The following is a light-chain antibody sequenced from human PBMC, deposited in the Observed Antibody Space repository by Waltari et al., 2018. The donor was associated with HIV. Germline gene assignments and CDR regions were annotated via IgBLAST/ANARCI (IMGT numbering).Light chain of an antibody. J-gene: IGLJ3*02. CDR2: RNN. Sequence: QSVLTQPPSASGTPGQRVTISCSARSSHIGSYYVYWYQQLPGTAPKLLTYRNNQRPSGVPDRFSGSKSGTSASLAISGLRSEDEADYYCAAWDDSLSGWVFGGGTKLTVL. CDR3: AAWDDSLSGWV. V-gene: IGLV1-47*01. CDR1: SSHIGSYY.